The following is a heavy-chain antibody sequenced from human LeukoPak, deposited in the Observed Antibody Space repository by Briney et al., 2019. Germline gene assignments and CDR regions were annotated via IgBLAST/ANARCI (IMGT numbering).Heavy chain of an antibody. J-gene: IGHJ4*02. V-gene: IGHV4-59*01. CDR1: GGSISGYY. CDR2: IYYSGST. CDR3: ARDRGSLGGFDY. Sequence: SETLSLTCTVSGGSISGYYWSWIRQPPGKGLEWIGYIYYSGSTNYNPSLKSRVTISVDTPNNQFSLRLGSVTAADTAVYYCARDRGSLGGFDYWGQGTLVTVSS. D-gene: IGHD3-16*01.